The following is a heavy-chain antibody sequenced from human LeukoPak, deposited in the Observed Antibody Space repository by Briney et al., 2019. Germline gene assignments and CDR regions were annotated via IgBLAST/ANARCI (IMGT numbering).Heavy chain of an antibody. CDR3: ARALDYYYYMDV. Sequence: AGGSLRLSCAASGFTFSSYSMNWVRQAPGKGLVWVSRINSDGSSTSYADSVKGRFTISRDNAKNTLYLQMNSLRAEDTAVYYCARALDYYYYMDVWGKGTTVTVSS. J-gene: IGHJ6*03. CDR2: INSDGSST. V-gene: IGHV3-74*01. CDR1: GFTFSSYS.